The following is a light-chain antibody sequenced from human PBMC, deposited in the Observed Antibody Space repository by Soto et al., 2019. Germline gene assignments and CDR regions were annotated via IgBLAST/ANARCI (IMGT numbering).Light chain of an antibody. V-gene: IGKV3-20*01. CDR2: CTS. Sequence: EIVLTQSPGTLSLSPGESATLSCRASQSLSSAYLAWYQQKPGQAPRLLIHCTSSRATGISDRFSGSGSGTDFTLAITRLQPEDFAVFYRQQYGISGPWTCGQGPKVDI. CDR1: QSLSSAY. J-gene: IGKJ1*01. CDR3: QQYGISGPWT.